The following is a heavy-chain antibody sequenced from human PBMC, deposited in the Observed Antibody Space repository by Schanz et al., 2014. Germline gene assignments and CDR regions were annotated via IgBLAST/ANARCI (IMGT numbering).Heavy chain of an antibody. CDR2: ISSSGSYI. J-gene: IGHJ6*02. CDR1: GFTFSSYK. CDR3: ARDTSYGMDV. Sequence: EVQLVESGGYLVQPGGSLRLSCSASGFTFSSYKMNWVRQAPGKGLEWVSSISSSGSYIHYADSVKGRFTISRDNAKISLYLQMNSLRVEDTAVYYCARDTSYGMDVWGQGTTVTVSS. V-gene: IGHV3-21*01.